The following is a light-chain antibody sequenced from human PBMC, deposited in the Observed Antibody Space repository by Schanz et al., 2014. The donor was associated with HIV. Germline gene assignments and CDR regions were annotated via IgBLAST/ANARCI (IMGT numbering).Light chain of an antibody. CDR1: SGYVITNDY. V-gene: IGLV2-14*03. Sequence: QSALTQPASVSGSPGQSITISCTGTSGYVITNDYVSWFQQHPGKAPKLMMYDVSRRPSGVSNRFSGSKSGITASLTISGLQADDEGDYYCCSYAGSSTYVVFGGGTKLTVL. CDR2: DVS. J-gene: IGLJ2*01. CDR3: CSYAGSSTYVV.